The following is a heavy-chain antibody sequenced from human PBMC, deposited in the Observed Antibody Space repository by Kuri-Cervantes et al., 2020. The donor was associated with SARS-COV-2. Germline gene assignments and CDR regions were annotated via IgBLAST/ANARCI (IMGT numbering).Heavy chain of an antibody. CDR2: IYTSGSP. Sequence: GSLRLSCTVSGGSISSYYWSWIRQPAGKGLEWIGRIYTSGSPNYIPSLKSRVTMSVDTSKNQFSLKLSSVTAADTAVYYCARDPLGFTFGGVIVDAFDIWGQGTTVTVSS. J-gene: IGHJ3*02. D-gene: IGHD3-16*02. V-gene: IGHV4-4*07. CDR1: GGSISSYY. CDR3: ARDPLGFTFGGVIVDAFDI.